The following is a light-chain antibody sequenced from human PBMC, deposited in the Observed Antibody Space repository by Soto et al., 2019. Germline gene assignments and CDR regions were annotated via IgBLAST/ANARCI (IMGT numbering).Light chain of an antibody. V-gene: IGKV3-20*01. CDR2: GAS. CDR1: QSVSSSF. CDR3: QHYGNSPPEYT. J-gene: IGKJ3*01. Sequence: EIVLTQSPGTLSLSPGERATLSCRASQSVSSSFLAWYQQRPGQAPRLLIFGASYRATGIPDRFNGSGSGTDFTLTISRLEPEDFAVYYCQHYGNSPPEYTFGPGTNVDSK.